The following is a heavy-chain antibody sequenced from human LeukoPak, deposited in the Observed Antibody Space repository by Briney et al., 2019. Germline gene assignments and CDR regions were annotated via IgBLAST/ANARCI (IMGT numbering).Heavy chain of an antibody. CDR1: GFTFSSHE. CDR2: ISSSGTTT. Sequence: GGSLRLSCVASGFTFSSHEMSWVRQAPGKGLEWVSYISSSGTTTFYADSVQGRFTISRDNAKNTLYLQMNSLRAEDTAVYYCARDPRGGTLDYWGQGTLVTVSS. D-gene: IGHD3-10*01. V-gene: IGHV3-48*03. CDR3: ARDPRGGTLDY. J-gene: IGHJ4*02.